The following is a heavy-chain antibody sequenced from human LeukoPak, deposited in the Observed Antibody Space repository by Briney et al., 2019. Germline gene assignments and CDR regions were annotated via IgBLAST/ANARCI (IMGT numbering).Heavy chain of an antibody. J-gene: IGHJ4*02. D-gene: IGHD4-23*01. CDR3: ARELYGGNCEY. CDR2: ISSGGGT. V-gene: IGHV3-53*01. CDR1: GFTVSSTY. Sequence: PVGSLRLSCAASGFTVSSTYMSWVRQAPGKGLEWVSLISSGGGTYYADSVKGRFTISRDNSKNTLYLQMNSLRAEDTAVYYCARELYGGNCEYWGQGTLVTVSS.